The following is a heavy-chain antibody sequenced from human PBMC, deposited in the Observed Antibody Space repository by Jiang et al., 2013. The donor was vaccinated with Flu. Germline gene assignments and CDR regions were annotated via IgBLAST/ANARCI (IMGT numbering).Heavy chain of an antibody. CDR2: IYYSGST. D-gene: IGHD1-26*01. Sequence: LLKPSETLSLTCTVSGGSISSSSYYWGWIRQPPGKGLEWIGSIYYSGSTYYNPSLKSRGTISVDTSKNQFSLKLSSVTAADTAVYYCARGWYSGSYTPDVFFDYWGQGTLVTVSS. J-gene: IGHJ4*02. V-gene: IGHV4-39*01. CDR3: ARGWYSGSYTPDVFFDY. CDR1: GGSISSSSYY.